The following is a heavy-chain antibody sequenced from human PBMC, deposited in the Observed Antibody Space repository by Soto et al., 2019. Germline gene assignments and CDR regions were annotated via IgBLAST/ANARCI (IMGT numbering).Heavy chain of an antibody. D-gene: IGHD3-10*01. CDR3: TISGY. Sequence: XXSLRLSCAASGLTFTNAWMNWVRQAPGXXXXXVXSXXXKNXXGTXXXXXXPKXXXXXXXDDPKNTLYLQLKNLITEDTATYYCTISGYWGQGAKVTVYS. V-gene: IGHV3-15*07. CDR1: GLTFTNAW. J-gene: IGHJ4*02. CDR2: XXXKNXXGTX.